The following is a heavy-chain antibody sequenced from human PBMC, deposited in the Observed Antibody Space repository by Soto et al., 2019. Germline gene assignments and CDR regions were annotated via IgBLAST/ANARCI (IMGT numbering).Heavy chain of an antibody. V-gene: IGHV1-18*01. J-gene: IGHJ6*02. CDR1: GYTFTRYG. CDR2: ISGYNGDT. CDR3: AKNGQPPYYYYGMDV. D-gene: IGHD2-8*01. Sequence: GASVKVSCKASGYTFTRYGISWVRQAPGQGLEWMGWISGYNGDTKYAQKFQGRVTMTVDTSTTTAYMELRSLTPDDRAVYYCAKNGQPPYYYYGMDVWGQGTTVTVSS.